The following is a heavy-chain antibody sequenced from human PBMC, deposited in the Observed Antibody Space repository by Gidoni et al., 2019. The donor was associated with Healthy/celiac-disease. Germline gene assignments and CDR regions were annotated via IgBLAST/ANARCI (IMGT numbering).Heavy chain of an antibody. J-gene: IGHJ6*02. D-gene: IGHD3-3*01. Sequence: QAPGQRLEWMGWINAGNGNTKYSQKFQGRVTITRDTSASTAYMELSSLRSEDTAVYYCARDQINYDFWSGYHYYYYGMDVWGQGTTVTVSS. CDR3: ARDQINYDFWSGYHYYYYGMDV. V-gene: IGHV1-3*01. CDR2: INAGNGNT.